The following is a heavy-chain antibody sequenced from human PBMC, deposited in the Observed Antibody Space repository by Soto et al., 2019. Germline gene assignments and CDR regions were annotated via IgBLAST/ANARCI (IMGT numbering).Heavy chain of an antibody. V-gene: IGHV3-21*01. CDR2: ISSSSSYI. D-gene: IGHD2-2*01. CDR1: GFTFSSYS. Sequence: PGGSLRLSCAASGFTFSSYSMNLVRQAPGKGLEWVSSISSSSSYIYYADSVKGRFTISRDNAKNSLYLQMNSLRAEDTAVYYCARGYCSSTSCYEGEDYYGMDVWGQGTTVTVS. CDR3: ARGYCSSTSCYEGEDYYGMDV. J-gene: IGHJ6*02.